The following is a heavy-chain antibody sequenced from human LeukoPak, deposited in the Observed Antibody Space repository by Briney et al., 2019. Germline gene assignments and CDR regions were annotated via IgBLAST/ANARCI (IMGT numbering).Heavy chain of an antibody. V-gene: IGHV1-2*02. CDR1: GYTFTGYY. D-gene: IGHD4-23*01. J-gene: IGHJ4*02. CDR2: INPNSGGT. Sequence: ASVKVSCKASGYTFTGYYMHWVRQAPGQGLEWMGWINPNSGGTNYAQKFQGRVTMTRDTSISTAYLQWSSLKASDTAMYYCARLLGYGGNSGVGYWGQGTLVTVSS. CDR3: ARLLGYGGNSGVGY.